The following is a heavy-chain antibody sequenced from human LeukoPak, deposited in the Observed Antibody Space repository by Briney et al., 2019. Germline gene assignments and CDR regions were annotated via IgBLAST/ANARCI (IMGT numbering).Heavy chain of an antibody. J-gene: IGHJ3*02. V-gene: IGHV1-8*03. CDR1: GYTFTSYD. D-gene: IGHD4-11*01. CDR3: ARPIQFNDAFDI. Sequence: ASVKVFCKASGYTFTSYDINWVRQATGQGLEWMGWMNPNSGNTGYAQKFQGRVTITRNTSISTAYMELSSLRSEDTAVYYCARPIQFNDAFDIWGQGTMVTVSS. CDR2: MNPNSGNT.